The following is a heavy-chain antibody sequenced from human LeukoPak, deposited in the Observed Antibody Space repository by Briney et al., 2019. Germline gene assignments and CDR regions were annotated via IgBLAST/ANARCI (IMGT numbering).Heavy chain of an antibody. CDR1: GFTFSSFA. J-gene: IGHJ6*02. D-gene: IGHD2-15*01. CDR3: ARSCSGGSCYSSGHYYYYGMDV. CDR2: ISYDGGIK. V-gene: IGHV3-30*04. Sequence: SLRLPCAASGFTFSSFASHWFGKAPARGREGWAVISYDGGIKYYADSVKGRFTISRDNSKNTLYLQMNSLRAEDTAVYYCARSCSGGSCYSSGHYYYYGMDVWGQGTTVTVSS.